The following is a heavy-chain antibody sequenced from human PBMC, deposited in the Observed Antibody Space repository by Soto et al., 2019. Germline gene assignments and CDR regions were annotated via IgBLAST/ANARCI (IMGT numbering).Heavy chain of an antibody. D-gene: IGHD1-1*01. Sequence: PGGSLRLSCAASGFGFSEYDIHWVRQAPGKGLEWVAVISYDGNNKYYADSVKGRFTISREKSKNTLYLQLNSLRLEDTAVYYCAKSRTTGTPEFESWGQGARVTVSS. CDR1: GFGFSEYD. J-gene: IGHJ4*02. V-gene: IGHV3-30*18. CDR2: ISYDGNNK. CDR3: AKSRTTGTPEFES.